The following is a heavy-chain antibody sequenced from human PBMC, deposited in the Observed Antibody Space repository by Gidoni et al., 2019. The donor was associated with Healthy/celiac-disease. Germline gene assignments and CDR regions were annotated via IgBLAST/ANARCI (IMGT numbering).Heavy chain of an antibody. CDR1: GGSISSSNW. CDR3: ARETVTGPGDYFDY. Sequence: QVQLQESGPGLVKPSGTLSLTCAVSGGSISSSNWWSWVRQPPGKGLEWIGDIYHSGSTNCNPSLKSRVTISVDKSKNQFSLKLSSVTAADTAVYYCARETVTGPGDYFDYWGQGTLVTVSS. D-gene: IGHD1-1*01. V-gene: IGHV4-4*02. J-gene: IGHJ4*02. CDR2: IYHSGST.